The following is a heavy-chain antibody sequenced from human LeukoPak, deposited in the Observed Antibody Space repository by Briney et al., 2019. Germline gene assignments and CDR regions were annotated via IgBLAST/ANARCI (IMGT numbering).Heavy chain of an antibody. CDR3: ARGESSSGYYYYYMDV. J-gene: IGHJ6*03. V-gene: IGHV3-53*01. Sequence: PGGSLRLSCAASGFTVSSNYMSWVRQAPGKGLEWVSVIYSGGSTYYADSVKGRFTISRDNSKNTLYLQMNSLRAEDTAVYYCARGESSSGYYYYYMDVWGKGTTVTVSS. CDR1: GFTVSSNY. D-gene: IGHD6-6*01. CDR2: IYSGGST.